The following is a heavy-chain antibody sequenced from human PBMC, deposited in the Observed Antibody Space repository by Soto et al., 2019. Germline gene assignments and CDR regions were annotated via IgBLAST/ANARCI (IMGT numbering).Heavy chain of an antibody. CDR3: ARWTTVDFDH. CDR2: IYYSESI. V-gene: IGHV4-59*01. D-gene: IGHD4-17*01. J-gene: IGHJ4*02. CDR1: GISITSYY. Sequence: PSETLSLTCTVSGISITSYYWSWIRQPPGKGLEWIGSIYYSESINYNPSLKSRATVSVDTSNNQFSLKLNSLTAADTAVYYCARWTTVDFDHWGQGTLVTVSS.